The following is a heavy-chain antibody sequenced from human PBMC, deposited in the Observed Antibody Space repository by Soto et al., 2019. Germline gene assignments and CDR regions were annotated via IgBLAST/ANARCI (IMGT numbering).Heavy chain of an antibody. Sequence: SETLSLTCTVSGGSISGSSYYWGWIRQHPGKGQEWIGNIYYSGSTYYNPSLKSRVTISVDTSKNQFSLKLSSVTAADTAVYYCMLGSGWKDFDYWGQGTLVTVS. CDR2: IYYSGST. CDR3: MLGSGWKDFDY. D-gene: IGHD3-22*01. V-gene: IGHV4-39*01. J-gene: IGHJ4*02. CDR1: GGSISGSSYY.